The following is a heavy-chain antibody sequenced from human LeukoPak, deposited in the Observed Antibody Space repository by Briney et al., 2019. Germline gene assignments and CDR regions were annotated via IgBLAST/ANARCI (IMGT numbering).Heavy chain of an antibody. CDR1: GFNFSSHG. Sequence: GGSLRLSCAASGFNFSSHGIHWVRQAPGKGLEWVRVIWYDGSQKYYADSVKGRFTISRDNSKNTVNVQMNNLRAEDTAVYYCARADSGSNFLDYWGQGTLVTVSS. CDR3: ARADSGSNFLDY. J-gene: IGHJ4*02. V-gene: IGHV3-33*01. D-gene: IGHD1-26*01. CDR2: IWYDGSQK.